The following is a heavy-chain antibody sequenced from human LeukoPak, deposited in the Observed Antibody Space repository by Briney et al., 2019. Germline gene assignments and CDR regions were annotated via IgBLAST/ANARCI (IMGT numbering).Heavy chain of an antibody. CDR3: AKDQGIAVAGTYDACDI. D-gene: IGHD6-19*01. CDR1: GFTFSNYG. CDR2: IAYDGSNE. Sequence: GGSLRLSCAASGFTFSNYGMDWVRQAPGKGLEWVAVIAYDGSNEYYAEFVKGRFTISRDNSKNTLYLQMYSLRAEDTAVYFCAKDQGIAVAGTYDACDIWRERPSVTVSS. J-gene: IGHJ3*02. V-gene: IGHV3-30*18.